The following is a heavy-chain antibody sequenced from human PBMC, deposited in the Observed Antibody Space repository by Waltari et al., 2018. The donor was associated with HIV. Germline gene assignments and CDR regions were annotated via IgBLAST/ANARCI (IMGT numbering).Heavy chain of an antibody. Sequence: EVQLLESGGGLVQPGGSLRLSCAASGFAFSTSAMSWVRQAPGKGLEWVSALRVIATGPYYADSVKGRLSISRDFSKNTLYLEMNSLRSEDTAVYFCAKGGDGSYGEGQLDYWGQGTLVTVSS. CDR3: AKGGDGSYGEGQLDY. J-gene: IGHJ4*02. CDR2: LRVIATGP. V-gene: IGHV3-23*01. CDR1: GFAFSTSA. D-gene: IGHD1-26*01.